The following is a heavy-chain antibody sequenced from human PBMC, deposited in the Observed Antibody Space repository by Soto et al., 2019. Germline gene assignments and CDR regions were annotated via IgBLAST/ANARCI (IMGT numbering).Heavy chain of an antibody. D-gene: IGHD3-22*01. V-gene: IGHV4-59*01. CDR1: GDSISSYY. CDR2: LYYGRSA. CDR3: ALRSMAVVPEY. Sequence: QVQLQESGPGLVKPSETLSLTCAVSGDSISSYYCMWIRQPPGKGLESIGYLYYGRSANYNPSLTSRVTLSGDPSTNQCSLTLSSMTAADTAVYYCALRSMAVVPEYWGQGTLVTVSS. J-gene: IGHJ4*02.